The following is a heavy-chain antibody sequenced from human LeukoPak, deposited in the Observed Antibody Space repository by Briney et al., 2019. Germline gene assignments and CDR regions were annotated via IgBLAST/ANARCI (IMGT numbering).Heavy chain of an antibody. J-gene: IGHJ3*02. CDR1: GFTFSSYS. CDR3: ARKRTMGATPDAFDI. CDR2: ISSSSSYI. Sequence: GGSLRLSCAASGFTFSSYSMNWVRQAPGKGLEWVSSISSSSSYIYYADSLKGRFTISRDNAKNSLYLQMNSLRAEDTAVYYCARKRTMGATPDAFDIWGRGTMVTVSS. D-gene: IGHD1-26*01. V-gene: IGHV3-21*01.